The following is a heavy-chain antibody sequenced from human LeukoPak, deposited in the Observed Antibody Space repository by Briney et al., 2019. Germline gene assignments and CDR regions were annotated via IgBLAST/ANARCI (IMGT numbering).Heavy chain of an antibody. J-gene: IGHJ4*02. CDR2: IYSGGST. Sequence: GGSLRLSCAASGFTVSSNYMSWVRQAPGRGLEWVSVIYSGGSTYYADSVKGRCTISRDNSKNTLYLQMNSLRAEDTAVYYCARARGVRLDYWGQGTLVTVSS. V-gene: IGHV3-66*01. CDR1: GFTVSSNY. CDR3: ARARGVRLDY. D-gene: IGHD3-10*01.